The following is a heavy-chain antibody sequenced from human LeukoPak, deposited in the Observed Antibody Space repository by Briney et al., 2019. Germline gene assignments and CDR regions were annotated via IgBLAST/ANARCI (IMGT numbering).Heavy chain of an antibody. CDR1: GGSISSGGYS. J-gene: IGHJ4*02. Sequence: PSETLSLTCAVSGGSISSGGYSWSWIRQPPGKGLEWIGYIYHSGSTYYNPSLKSRVTISVDRSKNQFSLKLSSVTAADTAVYYCARVSKDDDSSGYRYYFDYWGQGTLVTVSS. CDR3: ARVSKDDDSSGYRYYFDY. D-gene: IGHD3-22*01. V-gene: IGHV4-30-2*01. CDR2: IYHSGST.